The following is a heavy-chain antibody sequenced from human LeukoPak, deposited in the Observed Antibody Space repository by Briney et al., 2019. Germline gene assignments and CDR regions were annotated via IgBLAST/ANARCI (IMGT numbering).Heavy chain of an antibody. J-gene: IGHJ4*02. Sequence: GGSLRLSCAASGFTFSSYAMSWVCQAPGKGLEWVSAISGSGGSTYYADSVKGRFTISRDNSKNTLYLQMNSLRAEDTAVYYCAKHVTIFGVAPYYFGYWGQGTLVTVSS. CDR2: ISGSGGST. CDR1: GFTFSSYA. CDR3: AKHVTIFGVAPYYFGY. D-gene: IGHD3-3*01. V-gene: IGHV3-23*01.